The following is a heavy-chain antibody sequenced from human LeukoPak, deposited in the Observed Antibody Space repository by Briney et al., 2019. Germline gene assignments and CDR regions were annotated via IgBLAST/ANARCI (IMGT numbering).Heavy chain of an antibody. D-gene: IGHD6-13*01. Sequence: GGSLRLSCAASGFAFSSYAMHWVRQAPGKGLEWVAVISYDGSNKYYADSVKGRFTISRDNSKNTLYLQMNTLRAEDTAVYYCAVRGLGAAAGDYYYYGMDVWGQGTTVTVSS. V-gene: IGHV3-30-3*01. CDR3: AVRGLGAAAGDYYYYGMDV. J-gene: IGHJ6*02. CDR2: ISYDGSNK. CDR1: GFAFSSYA.